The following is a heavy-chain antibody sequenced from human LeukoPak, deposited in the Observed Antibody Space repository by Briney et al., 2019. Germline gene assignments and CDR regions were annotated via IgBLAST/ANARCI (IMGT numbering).Heavy chain of an antibody. J-gene: IGHJ3*02. CDR3: ARDGDPVYYDILTGYYIGAFDI. V-gene: IGHV4-59*01. CDR1: GGSISSYY. Sequence: LEPLSLTCTVSGGSISSYYWSWIRQPPGKGLEWIGYIYYSGSTNYNPSLKSRVTISVDTSKNQFSLKLSSVTAADTAVYYCARDGDPVYYDILTGYYIGAFDIWGQGTMVTVSS. CDR2: IYYSGST. D-gene: IGHD3-9*01.